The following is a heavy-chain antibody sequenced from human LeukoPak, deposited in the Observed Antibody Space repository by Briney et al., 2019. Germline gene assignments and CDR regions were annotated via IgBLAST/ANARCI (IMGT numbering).Heavy chain of an antibody. V-gene: IGHV3-72*01. CDR3: ATTSAYCGGDCYWKGYYFDY. CDR1: GFTFSDHY. Sequence: GGSLRLSCAASGFTFSDHYTDWVRQAPGKGLEWVGRTRNKANSYTTEYAASVKGRFTISRDDSKNSLYLQMNSLKTEDTAVYYCATTSAYCGGDCYWKGYYFDYWGQGTLVTVSS. CDR2: TRNKANSYTT. D-gene: IGHD2-21*02. J-gene: IGHJ4*02.